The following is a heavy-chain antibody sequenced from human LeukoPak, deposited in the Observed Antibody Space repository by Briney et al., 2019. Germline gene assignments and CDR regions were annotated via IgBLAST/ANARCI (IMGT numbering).Heavy chain of an antibody. CDR1: GDSISSSDYY. D-gene: IGHD1-26*01. Sequence: PSETLSLTCTVSGDSISSSDYYWGWIRQPPGKGLGWIGTISYSGSTYYNPSLQSRVTISVDTSKNQFSLELSSVTAADTAVYYCARGSRRLADFHYRGQGTLVTVSS. CDR2: ISYSGST. V-gene: IGHV4-39*01. CDR3: ARGSRRLADFHY. J-gene: IGHJ4*02.